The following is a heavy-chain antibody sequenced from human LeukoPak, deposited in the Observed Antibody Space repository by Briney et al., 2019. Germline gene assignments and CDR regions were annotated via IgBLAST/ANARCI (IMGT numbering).Heavy chain of an antibody. CDR1: GFTFSSYW. D-gene: IGHD6-19*01. CDR3: ARDGSLIYYYYYMDV. Sequence: GGSLRLSCAASGFTFSSYWMHWVRQAPGKGLVWVSRINSDGSSTSYADSVKGRFTISRDNAKNTLYLQMNSLRAEDTAVYYCARDGSLIYYYYYMDVWGKGTTVTVSS. CDR2: INSDGSST. J-gene: IGHJ6*03. V-gene: IGHV3-74*01.